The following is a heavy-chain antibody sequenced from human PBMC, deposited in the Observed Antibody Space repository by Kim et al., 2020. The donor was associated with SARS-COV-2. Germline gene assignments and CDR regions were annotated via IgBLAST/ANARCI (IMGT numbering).Heavy chain of an antibody. Sequence: NNYTHSLKSRVTISVDTSKNQFALKLSSVTAADTAVYYCARHPPDGAFDLWGRGTLVTVSS. CDR2: N. D-gene: IGHD3-10*01. V-gene: IGHV4-59*08. J-gene: IGHJ2*01. CDR3: ARHPPDGAFDL.